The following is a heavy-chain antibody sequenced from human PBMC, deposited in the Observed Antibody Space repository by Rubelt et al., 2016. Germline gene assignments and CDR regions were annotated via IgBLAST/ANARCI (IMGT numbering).Heavy chain of an antibody. V-gene: IGHV4-34*01. J-gene: IGHJ6*03. CDR1: GGSFSNNY. CDR3: ARLLTYDNPAYYMDV. Sequence: QVQLQQWGAGLLKPSETLSLTCGVYGGSFSNNYWSWIRQPPGKGLEWIGEINHSGSINYNPSLKSRVTVSVDTSRRQFSLKLSSGTAADTAVYYCARLLTYDNPAYYMDVWGKGTTVTVSS. CDR2: INHSGSI. D-gene: IGHD3-9*01.